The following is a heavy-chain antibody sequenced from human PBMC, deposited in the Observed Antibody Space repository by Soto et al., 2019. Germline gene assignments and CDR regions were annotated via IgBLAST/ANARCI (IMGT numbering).Heavy chain of an antibody. Sequence: QVQLVQSGAEVKKPGSSVKVSCKASGGTFSSYAISWVRQAPGQGLEWMGGIIPIFGTANYAQKFQGRVTITADECTSTAYMELSSLRSEDTAVYYCARDIGAAAGTRLGFDPWGQGTLVTVSS. D-gene: IGHD6-13*01. CDR1: GGTFSSYA. CDR3: ARDIGAAAGTRLGFDP. J-gene: IGHJ5*02. V-gene: IGHV1-69*12. CDR2: IIPIFGTA.